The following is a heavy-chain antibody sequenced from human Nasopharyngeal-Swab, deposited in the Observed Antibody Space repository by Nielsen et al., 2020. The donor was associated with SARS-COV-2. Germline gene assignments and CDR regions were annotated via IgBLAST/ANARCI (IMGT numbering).Heavy chain of an antibody. V-gene: IGHV3-7*01. J-gene: IGHJ3*02. CDR3: ARVKSFGPDVFDI. Sequence: GGSLRLSCAASGFTFSNYWMTWVRQAPGKGLEWVANVKQDGTEKYYVDSVKGRFTISRDNAKNSLYLQMNSLRVEDTAVYYCARVKSFGPDVFDIWGQGTMVTVSS. D-gene: IGHD3-16*01. CDR1: GFTFSNYW. CDR2: VKQDGTEK.